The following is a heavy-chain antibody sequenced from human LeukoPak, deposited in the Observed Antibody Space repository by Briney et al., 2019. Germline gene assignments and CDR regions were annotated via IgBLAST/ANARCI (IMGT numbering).Heavy chain of an antibody. Sequence: SETLFLTCAVYGGSFSGAYWSWIRQAPGKGLEWIGEINHSGSANYNPSLKSRVTISVDTSKNQFSLKLTSVTAADTAVYYCARGPTAVRGVIRFYYYLDVWGKGTTVTVSS. CDR2: INHSGSA. J-gene: IGHJ6*03. D-gene: IGHD3-10*01. CDR1: GGSFSGAY. CDR3: ARGPTAVRGVIRFYYYLDV. V-gene: IGHV4-34*01.